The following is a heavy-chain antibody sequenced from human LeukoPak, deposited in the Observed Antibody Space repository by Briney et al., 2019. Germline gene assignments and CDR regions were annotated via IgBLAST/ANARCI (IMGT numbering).Heavy chain of an antibody. CDR3: AKASWVSNVDAVL. J-gene: IGHJ4*02. Sequence: GGSLRLSCAASGFIFRNYAMSWVRQGPARGLEWVSSLRGDGETFYADSVEGRFTLSRDDSRNTVYLQLNNLRVEDTAIYYCAKASWVSNVDAVLWGQGTLVTVSP. V-gene: IGHV3-23*01. CDR1: GFIFRNYA. CDR2: LRGDGET. D-gene: IGHD3-16*01.